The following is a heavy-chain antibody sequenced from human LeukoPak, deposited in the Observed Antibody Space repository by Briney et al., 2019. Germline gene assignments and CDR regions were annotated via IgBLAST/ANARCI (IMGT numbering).Heavy chain of an antibody. Sequence: PGRSLRLSCSPSGFTFSSYAMHWVRQAPGKGLEWVAVISYDESNIYYADSVKGRFTISRDNSKNTLYLQMNSLRAEDTAVYYCARESVAGIGQRAYYCDYWVQGTLVTVSS. CDR3: ARESVAGIGQRAYYCDY. V-gene: IGHV3-30-3*01. J-gene: IGHJ4*02. D-gene: IGHD6-19*01. CDR2: ISYDESNI. CDR1: GFTFSSYA.